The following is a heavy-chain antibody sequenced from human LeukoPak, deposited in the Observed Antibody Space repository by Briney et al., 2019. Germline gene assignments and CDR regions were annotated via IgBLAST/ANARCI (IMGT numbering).Heavy chain of an antibody. CDR2: IHTSGRT. D-gene: IGHD6-19*01. Sequence: SETLSLTCTVSGGSIKNYYWTWIRRPAGKGLEWIGRIHTSGRTNYNPSLKSRLTMSVDTSKNQFSLRLTSVTAADTAVYYCARDGGSGWYDYWGQGILVTVSS. V-gene: IGHV4-4*07. CDR1: GGSIKNYY. CDR3: ARDGGSGWYDY. J-gene: IGHJ4*02.